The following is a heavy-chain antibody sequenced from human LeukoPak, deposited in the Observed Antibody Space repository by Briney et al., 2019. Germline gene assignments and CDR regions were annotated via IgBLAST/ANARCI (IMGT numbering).Heavy chain of an antibody. J-gene: IGHJ3*02. CDR2: ISSSSSTI. V-gene: IGHV3-48*01. CDR1: GFTFSSYS. D-gene: IGHD2-2*01. CDR3: ARGDDIVVKPAALAFDI. Sequence: PGGSLRLSCAASGFTFSSYSMNWVRQAPGKGLEWVSYISSSSSTIYYADSVKGRFTISRDNAKNSQNLQMNSRIAEDTAVYYCARGDDIVVKPAALAFDICGHGTTVTVSS.